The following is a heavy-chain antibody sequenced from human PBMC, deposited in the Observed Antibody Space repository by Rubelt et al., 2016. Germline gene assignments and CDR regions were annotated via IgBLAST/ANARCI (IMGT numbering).Heavy chain of an antibody. Sequence: QVQLVQSGAEVKKPGASVKVSCKASGYTFTSYGISWVRQAPGQGLEWMGWISAYNGNTNYAQKLQGRGTMTPDTSTSTAYMGLRSLRSDDTAVYYCARDLPPFRRYNWNFPLDYWGQGTLVTVSS. V-gene: IGHV1-18*01. D-gene: IGHD1-7*01. CDR3: ARDLPPFRRYNWNFPLDY. J-gene: IGHJ4*02. CDR2: ISAYNGNT. CDR1: GYTFTSYG.